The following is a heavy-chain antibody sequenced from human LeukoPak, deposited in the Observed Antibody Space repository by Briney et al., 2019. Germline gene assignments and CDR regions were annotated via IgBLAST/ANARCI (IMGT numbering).Heavy chain of an antibody. J-gene: IGHJ4*01. CDR3: XXXXXXXXXXX. Sequence: GGSLRLSCTASGLTFSTSGFNWVRQAPGKGLEWVASIGPTGSDRYHADSIKGRFTISRDNANNFLYLQMNSLRAEDTAVYYXXXXXXXXXXXXWGXXTLLTVSS. CDR1: GLTFSTSG. V-gene: IGHV3-21*06. CDR2: IGPTGSDR.